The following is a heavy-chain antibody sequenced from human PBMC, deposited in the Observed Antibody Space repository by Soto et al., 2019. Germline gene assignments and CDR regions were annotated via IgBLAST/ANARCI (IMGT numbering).Heavy chain of an antibody. CDR2: IYHSGST. J-gene: IGHJ4*02. CDR3: ARLKTPGIAAAGTDYFDY. D-gene: IGHD6-13*01. CDR1: GGSISSGGYS. V-gene: IGHV4-30-2*01. Sequence: SETLSLTCAVSGGSISSGGYSWSWIRQPPGKGLEWIGYIYHSGSTYYNPSLKSRVTISVDRSKNQFSLKLSSVTAADTAVYYCARLKTPGIAAAGTDYFDYWGQGTLVTVSS.